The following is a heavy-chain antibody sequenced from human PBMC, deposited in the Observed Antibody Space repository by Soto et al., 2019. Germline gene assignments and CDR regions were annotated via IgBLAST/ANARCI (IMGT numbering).Heavy chain of an antibody. D-gene: IGHD5-12*01. CDR2: IYWDDDK. CDR1: GFSLSTSGVG. CDR3: AHVYGGYDNFDY. J-gene: IGHJ4*02. Sequence: QITLKESGPTLVKPTQTLTLTCTFSGFSLSTSGVGVGWIRQPPGKALEWLALIYWDDDKRYSPSLKSRLTITKATPKNQVALTMTNMDPVDTATYYCAHVYGGYDNFDYWGQGTLVTVSS. V-gene: IGHV2-5*02.